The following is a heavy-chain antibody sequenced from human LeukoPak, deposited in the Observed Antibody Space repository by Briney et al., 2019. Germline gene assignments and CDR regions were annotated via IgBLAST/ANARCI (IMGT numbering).Heavy chain of an antibody. D-gene: IGHD6-19*01. Sequence: ASVKVSCKASGYXFTGYYIHWVRQAPGQGLEWMGWINPNSGGTHYAQKFQGRVTMTRDTPISTAYMDLSRLTSDDTAVYYCARDGGRGWEFDYWGQGTLATVSS. CDR2: INPNSGGT. J-gene: IGHJ4*02. CDR1: GYXFTGYY. V-gene: IGHV1-2*02. CDR3: ARDGGRGWEFDY.